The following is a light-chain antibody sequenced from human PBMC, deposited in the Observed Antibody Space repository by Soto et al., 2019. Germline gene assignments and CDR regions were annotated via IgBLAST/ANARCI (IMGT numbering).Light chain of an antibody. CDR2: DVS. V-gene: IGLV2-14*01. Sequence: QSVLTQPASVSGSPGQSITISCTGTSSDVGGYNYVSWYQQHPGKAPKLMIYDVSNRPSGVSTRFSGSKSGNTASLTISGLRDEDEADYYCSSYTISSTSVVFGGRTKLTVL. CDR1: SSDVGGYNY. CDR3: SSYTISSTSVV. J-gene: IGLJ2*01.